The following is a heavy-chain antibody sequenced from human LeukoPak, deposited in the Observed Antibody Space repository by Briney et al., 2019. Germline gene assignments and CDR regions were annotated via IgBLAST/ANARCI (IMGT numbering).Heavy chain of an antibody. D-gene: IGHD3-10*01. Sequence: GGSLRLSCAASGFTFSGSALHWVRQASGKGLEWVGRIRSTANGYATAYAASVKGRFTISRDDSKNTAYLQMNSLRAEDTAVYYCARELHGTDPYYYYYYMDVWGKGTTVTISS. CDR1: GFTFSGSA. CDR3: ARELHGTDPYYYYYYMDV. CDR2: IRSTANGYAT. V-gene: IGHV3-73*01. J-gene: IGHJ6*03.